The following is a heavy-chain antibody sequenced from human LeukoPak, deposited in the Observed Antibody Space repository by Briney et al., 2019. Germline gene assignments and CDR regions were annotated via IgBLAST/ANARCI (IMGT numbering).Heavy chain of an antibody. V-gene: IGHV4-38-2*01. CDR3: ARHVWVLRFGGRDY. Sequence: SETLSLTCPVSGYSTSSGYYWGWIRQPPGKGLEWIGSIYHSGNTYYNPSLKSRVTISVDTSKNQFSLKLSSVTAADTAAYYCARHVWVLRFGGRDYWGQGTLVTVSS. J-gene: IGHJ4*02. D-gene: IGHD3-10*01. CDR1: GYSTSSGYY. CDR2: IYHSGNT.